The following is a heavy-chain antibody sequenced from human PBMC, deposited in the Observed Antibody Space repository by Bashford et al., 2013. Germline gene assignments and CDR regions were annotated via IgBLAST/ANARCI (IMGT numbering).Heavy chain of an antibody. CDR2: IYPGDSDT. D-gene: IGHD3-3*01. V-gene: IGHV5-51*03. CDR3: ARSRGANYYDYYFDY. Sequence: SGESLKISCQGSGYRFTSHWIAWVRQMPGKGLEWMGFIYPGDSDTRYSPSFQGQVTISADKSFNTAYLQWSSLKASDTAMYYCARSRGANYYDYYFDYVGPGNPGHRLL. J-gene: IGHJ4*02. CDR1: GYRFTSHW.